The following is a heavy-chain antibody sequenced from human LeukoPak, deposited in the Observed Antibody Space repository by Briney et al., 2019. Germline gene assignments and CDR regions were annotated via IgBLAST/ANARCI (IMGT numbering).Heavy chain of an antibody. Sequence: PGGSLRLSCAASGFTVSINYMSWVRQAPGKGLEWVSIIYSGGDTYYADSVKDRFTISRDRSKNTLYLQMSSLRAEDTAVYYCTGYSTRAFDIWGQGTLVTVSS. D-gene: IGHD6-13*01. CDR3: TGYSTRAFDI. V-gene: IGHV3-66*01. CDR1: GFTVSINY. CDR2: IYSGGDT. J-gene: IGHJ3*02.